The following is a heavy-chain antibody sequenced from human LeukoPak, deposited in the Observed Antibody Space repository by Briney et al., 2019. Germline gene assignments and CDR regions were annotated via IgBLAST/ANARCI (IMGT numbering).Heavy chain of an antibody. J-gene: IGHJ4*02. CDR1: GYTFTSHY. CDR2: INPSGGAT. D-gene: IGHD2-8*01. CDR3: VREKVMAGKTFDF. Sequence: ASVKLSCKTSGYTFTSHYMHWVRQAPGQGLEWMGAINPSGGATNYAQKFQGRVTMTRDTSTNTVYMELSGLISEDTAVYYCVREKVMAGKTFDFWGQGTLVTVSS. V-gene: IGHV1-46*01.